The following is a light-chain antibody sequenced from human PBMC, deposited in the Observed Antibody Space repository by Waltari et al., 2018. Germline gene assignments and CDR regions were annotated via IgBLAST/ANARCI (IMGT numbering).Light chain of an antibody. J-gene: IGKJ1*01. V-gene: IGKV1-39*01. Sequence: DIQMPQSPSSLSASVGDRVTITCRASQSISTYLNWYQQKPGKAPKLLIFAASSLQSGVPSRFSGSGSGTDFTLTISSLQPEDFATYYCQQSFDNPPTFGQGTKVEIK. CDR1: QSISTY. CDR2: AAS. CDR3: QQSFDNPPT.